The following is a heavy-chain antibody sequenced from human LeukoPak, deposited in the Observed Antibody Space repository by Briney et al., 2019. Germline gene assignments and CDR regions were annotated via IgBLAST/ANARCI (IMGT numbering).Heavy chain of an antibody. CDR1: GYTFTSYY. D-gene: IGHD3-10*01. J-gene: IGHJ6*03. CDR2: INPSGGST. CDR3: ARGPSITMVRGGQWYYYMDV. V-gene: IGHV1-46*01. Sequence: APVKVSCKASGYTFTSYYIHWVRQAPGQGLEWMGLINPSGGSTNYAQKFQGRVTMTRDTSTSTVYMELSSLRSEDTAVYYCARGPSITMVRGGQWYYYMDVWGKGTTVTIAS.